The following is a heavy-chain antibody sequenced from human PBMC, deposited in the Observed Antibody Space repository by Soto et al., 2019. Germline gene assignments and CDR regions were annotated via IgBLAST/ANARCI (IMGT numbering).Heavy chain of an antibody. CDR1: GFTVSSNY. J-gene: IGHJ6*02. CDR2: IYSGGST. CDR3: ARDRIPTGMDV. Sequence: GGSLRLSCAASGFTVSSNYVSWVRQAPGKGLEWVSVIYSGGSTYYADSVKGRFTISRDNSKNTLYLQMKSLRAEDTDVYYCARDRIPTGMDVWGQGTTVTVSS. V-gene: IGHV3-66*01.